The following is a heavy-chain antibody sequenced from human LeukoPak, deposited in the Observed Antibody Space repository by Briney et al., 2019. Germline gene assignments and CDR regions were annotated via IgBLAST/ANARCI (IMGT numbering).Heavy chain of an antibody. CDR2: IFYNGNT. Sequence: PSETLSLTCTVSGGSISSSSYYWGWIRQPPGKGLEWIGYIFYNGNTKYNPSLKSRVTISLDTSHNQFSLKLTSVTAADTAVYFCARDTFGMDVWGQGTTVTVS. CDR3: ARDTFGMDV. CDR1: GGSISSSSYY. V-gene: IGHV4-61*05. J-gene: IGHJ6*02.